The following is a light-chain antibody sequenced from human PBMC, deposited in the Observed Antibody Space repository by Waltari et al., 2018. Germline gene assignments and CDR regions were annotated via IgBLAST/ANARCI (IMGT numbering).Light chain of an antibody. Sequence: EIVLTQSPGTLSLSPGERVILSCGASQYLTGGWMTCYHQKPGQAPRLLIYAASTRAPGVPDRFRGSGSGTDFTLTISRLEPEDSGVYYCQQYDGSVVTFGGGTKVEIK. CDR2: AAS. J-gene: IGKJ4*01. CDR3: QQYDGSVVT. V-gene: IGKV3-20*01. CDR1: QYLTGGW.